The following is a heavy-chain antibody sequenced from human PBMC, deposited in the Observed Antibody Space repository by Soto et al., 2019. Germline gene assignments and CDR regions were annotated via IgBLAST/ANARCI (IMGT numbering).Heavy chain of an antibody. CDR2: IYWDDDK. V-gene: IGHV2-5*02. D-gene: IGHD2-15*01. Sequence: QITLKESGPTLVKPTQTLTLTCTFSGFSLSTSGVGVAWIRQPPGKALEWLALIYWDDDKRYRPSLETRLTVTKDTSENQVLLSRTNMDSVDTAPYYCAYLPCSGGSCYWFSYSGMDVWGQGTTVTVSS. CDR1: GFSLSTSGVG. CDR3: AYLPCSGGSCYWFSYSGMDV. J-gene: IGHJ6*02.